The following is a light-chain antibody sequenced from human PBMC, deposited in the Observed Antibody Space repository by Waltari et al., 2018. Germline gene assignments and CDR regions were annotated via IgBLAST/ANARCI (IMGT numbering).Light chain of an antibody. J-gene: IGLJ3*02. V-gene: IGLV1-40*02. Sequence: QSILTQPPSVSGAPGQRVTISCPGSRPHIGAGHALPWYQAFPGTGPKLLIYGNNNRPSGVPDRCSGSKSGTSASLTITGLQAEDEADYYCQSFDTSLSHGVVFGGGTKVTVL. CDR3: QSFDTSLSHGVV. CDR1: RPHIGAGHA. CDR2: GNN.